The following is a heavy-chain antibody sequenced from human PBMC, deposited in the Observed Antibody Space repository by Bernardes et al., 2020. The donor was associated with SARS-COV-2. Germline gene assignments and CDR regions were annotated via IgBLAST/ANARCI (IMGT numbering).Heavy chain of an antibody. J-gene: IGHJ5*02. D-gene: IGHD3-10*01. CDR1: GYTFTSYD. V-gene: IGHV1-8*01. CDR2: MNPNSGNT. CDR3: ARGLWFGELSRTKYNWFDP. Sequence: ASVKVSCKASGYTFTSYDINWVRQATGQGLEWMGWMNPNSGNTGYAQKFQGRVTMTRNTSISTAYMELSSLRSEDTAVYYCARGLWFGELSRTKYNWFDPWGQGTLVTVSS.